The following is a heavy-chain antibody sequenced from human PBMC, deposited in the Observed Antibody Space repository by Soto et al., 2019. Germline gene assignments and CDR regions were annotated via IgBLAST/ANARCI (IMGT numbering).Heavy chain of an antibody. J-gene: IGHJ5*02. Sequence: QVQLQQWGAGLLKPSETLSLTCAVYGGSFSGYYWSWIRQPPGKGLAWIGEINHSGSTNYNPSLRSRVTISVDTSKNQFSLKLSSVTAADTAVYYCARLLIAASPRKFDPWGQGTLVTVSS. V-gene: IGHV4-34*01. D-gene: IGHD6-25*01. CDR3: ARLLIAASPRKFDP. CDR2: INHSGST. CDR1: GGSFSGYY.